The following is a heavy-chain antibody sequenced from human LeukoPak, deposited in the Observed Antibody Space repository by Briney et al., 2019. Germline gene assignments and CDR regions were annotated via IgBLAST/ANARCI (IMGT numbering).Heavy chain of an antibody. D-gene: IGHD4-17*01. CDR3: ARDGNDYGDYEYFQH. CDR2: IYSGGST. Sequence: GGSLGLSCAASGFTVSSNYMSWVRQAPGKGLEWVSVIYSGGSTYYADSVKGRFTISRDNSKNTLYLQMNSLRAEDTAVYYCARDGNDYGDYEYFQHWGQGTLVTVSS. V-gene: IGHV3-53*01. J-gene: IGHJ1*01. CDR1: GFTVSSNY.